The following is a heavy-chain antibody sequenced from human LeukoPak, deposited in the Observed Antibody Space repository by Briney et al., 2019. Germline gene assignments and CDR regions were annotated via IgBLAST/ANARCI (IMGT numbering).Heavy chain of an antibody. CDR1: GFTVSNNY. J-gene: IGHJ3*02. D-gene: IGHD1-26*01. CDR3: ARGLVVGGTGVWAFDI. Sequence: GGSLRLSCAASGFTVSNNYMSWVRQAPGYGLEWVSVIYKVGNTFYADFVKGRFTISRDNSKNTLYLQMNSLRAEDTALYYCARGLVVGGTGVWAFDIWGQGTMVTGSS. CDR2: IYKVGNT. V-gene: IGHV3-66*01.